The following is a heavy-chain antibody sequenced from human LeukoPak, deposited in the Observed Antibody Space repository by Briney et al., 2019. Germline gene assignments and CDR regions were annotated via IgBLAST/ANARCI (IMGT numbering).Heavy chain of an antibody. D-gene: IGHD3-10*01. J-gene: IGHJ3*02. V-gene: IGHV3-30*02. CDR3: AKEAITMVRGVRAHDAFDI. CDR1: GFTFSSYG. Sequence: GGSLRLSCAASGFTFSSYGMHWVRQAPGKGLEWVAVIRYVGSNKYYADSVKGRFAISRDNSKNTLYLQMNSLRAEDTAVYYCAKEAITMVRGVRAHDAFDIWGQGTMVTVSS. CDR2: IRYVGSNK.